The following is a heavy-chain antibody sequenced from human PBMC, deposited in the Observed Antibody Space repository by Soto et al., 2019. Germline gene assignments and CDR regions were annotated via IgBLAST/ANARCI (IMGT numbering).Heavy chain of an antibody. Sequence: EVQLLESGGGLVQPGGSLRLSCAASGFTFSSYAMSWVRQAPGKGLEWVSAISGSGGSTYYADSVKGRFTISRDNSKNTLYLQINSLRAEETAVYYCEKTIYGDYRGGWVDPWGQGTLVTVSS. D-gene: IGHD4-17*01. CDR1: GFTFSSYA. J-gene: IGHJ5*02. V-gene: IGHV3-23*01. CDR2: ISGSGGST. CDR3: EKTIYGDYRGGWVDP.